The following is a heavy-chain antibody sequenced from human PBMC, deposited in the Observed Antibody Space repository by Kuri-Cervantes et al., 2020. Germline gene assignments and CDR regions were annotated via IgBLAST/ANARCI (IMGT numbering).Heavy chain of an antibody. D-gene: IGHD2-2*01. CDR1: GFTFSRYW. J-gene: IGHJ1*01. Sequence: GGSLRLSCAASGFTFSRYWMHWVRQAPGKGLVWVSRIRSDGSTTIYADSVKGRFTISRDNAKNSLYLQMNSLRAEDTAVYYCARGGYCSSTSCYEGYFQHWGQGTLVTVSS. CDR3: ARGGYCSSTSCYEGYFQH. V-gene: IGHV3-74*01. CDR2: IRSDGSTT.